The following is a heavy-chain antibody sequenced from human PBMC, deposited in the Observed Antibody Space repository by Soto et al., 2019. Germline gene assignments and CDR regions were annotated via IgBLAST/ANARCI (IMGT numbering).Heavy chain of an antibody. V-gene: IGHV4-39*07. J-gene: IGHJ6*02. CDR3: ARAYCSGGSCYGGMYV. D-gene: IGHD2-15*01. CDR1: GGSISSSSYY. Sequence: SETLSLTCTVSGGSISSSSYYWGWIRQPPGKGLEWIGSIYYSGSTYYKPSLKSRVTISVDTSKNQFSLKLSSVTAADTAVYYCARAYCSGGSCYGGMYVWGQGTTVTVSS. CDR2: IYYSGST.